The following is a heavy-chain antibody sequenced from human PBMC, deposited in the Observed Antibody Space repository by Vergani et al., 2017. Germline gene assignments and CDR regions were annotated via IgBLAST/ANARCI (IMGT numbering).Heavy chain of an antibody. CDR3: ARERVPAARAFDI. CDR1: GYTFTSYS. D-gene: IGHD2-2*01. V-gene: IGHV1-69*13. CDR2: IIPIFGTA. Sequence: QVQLVQSGAEVKKPGASVKVSCKASGYTFTSYSFNWVRQAPGQGLEWMGGIIPIFGTANYAQKFQGRVTITADESTSTAYMELSSLRSEDTAVYYCARERVPAARAFDIWGQGTMVTVSS. J-gene: IGHJ3*02.